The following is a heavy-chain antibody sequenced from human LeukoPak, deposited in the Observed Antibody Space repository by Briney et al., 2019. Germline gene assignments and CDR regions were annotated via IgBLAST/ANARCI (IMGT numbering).Heavy chain of an antibody. Sequence: ASVKVSCKASGYTFTSYYMHWVRQAPGQGLEWMGIINPSGGSTSYAQKFQGRVTMTRDTSTSTVYMELSSLRSEDTAVYYCARKLNYDFWSGYSTDDHFDYWGQGTLVTVSS. D-gene: IGHD3-3*01. V-gene: IGHV1-46*01. CDR3: ARKLNYDFWSGYSTDDHFDY. J-gene: IGHJ4*02. CDR1: GYTFTSYY. CDR2: INPSGGST.